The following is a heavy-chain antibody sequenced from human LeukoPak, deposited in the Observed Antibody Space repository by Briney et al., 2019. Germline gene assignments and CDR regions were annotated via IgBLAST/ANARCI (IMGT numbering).Heavy chain of an antibody. CDR3: ARAYSGSYYDHDAFDI. D-gene: IGHD1-26*01. CDR1: GGSISSHY. J-gene: IGHJ3*02. V-gene: IGHV4-59*11. Sequence: SETLSLTCTVSGGSISSHYWSWIRQPPGKGLEWIGYTYYSGSTNYNPSLKSRVTISVDTSKNQFSLKLSSVTAADTAVYYCARAYSGSYYDHDAFDIWGQGTMVTVSS. CDR2: TYYSGST.